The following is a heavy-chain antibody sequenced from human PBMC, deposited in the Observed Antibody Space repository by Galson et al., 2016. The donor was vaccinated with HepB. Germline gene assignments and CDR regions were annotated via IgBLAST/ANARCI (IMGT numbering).Heavy chain of an antibody. D-gene: IGHD2-2*01. V-gene: IGHV3-30*18. CDR2: ISYDGSNK. J-gene: IGHJ4*02. Sequence: SLRLSCAASGFTFSSYGMHWVRQAPGKGLEWVAFISYDGSNKKYADSVKGRFTISRDNSKKTLYLQMNSLSAEDTAVYYCAKDGRIYCSSASCHDHFHYWGQGTLVTVSS. CDR1: GFTFSSYG. CDR3: AKDGRIYCSSASCHDHFHY.